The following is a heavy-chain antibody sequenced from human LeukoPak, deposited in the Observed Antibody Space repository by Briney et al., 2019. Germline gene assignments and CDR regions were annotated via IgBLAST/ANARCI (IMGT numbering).Heavy chain of an antibody. Sequence: SETLSLTCTVSGGSISGYYWSWIRQPPGKGLEWIGYIHYSGSTNYNPSLKSRVTISVDTSKNQFSLKLSSVTAADTAVYYCSRGPLVGGYDYWGQGTLVTVSS. CDR3: SRGPLVGGYDY. J-gene: IGHJ4*02. D-gene: IGHD5-12*01. CDR1: GGSISGYY. V-gene: IGHV4-59*01. CDR2: IHYSGST.